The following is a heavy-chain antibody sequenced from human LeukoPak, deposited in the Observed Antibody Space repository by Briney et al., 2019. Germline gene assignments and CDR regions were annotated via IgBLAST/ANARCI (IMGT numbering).Heavy chain of an antibody. J-gene: IGHJ4*02. CDR2: ISGSGRST. CDR1: GFTSSSYA. V-gene: IGHV3-23*01. Sequence: GGSLRLSCAASGFTSSSYAMSWVRQPPGKGLGWVSAISGSGRSTYYADSVKGRFTISRDNSKNTLYLQMNSLRAQDTAVYYCAKVHYATHFDYWGQGTLVTVSS. CDR3: AKVHYATHFDY. D-gene: IGHD4-17*01.